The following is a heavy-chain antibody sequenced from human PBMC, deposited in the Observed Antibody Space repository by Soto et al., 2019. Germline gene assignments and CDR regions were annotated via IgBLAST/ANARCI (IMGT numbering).Heavy chain of an antibody. CDR3: ARDSINDYGDYGPAY. Sequence: QVQLVESGGGVVQPGRSLRLSCAASGFTFSSYGMHWVRQAPGKGLEWVAVIWYDGRNKSYADSVKGRFTISRDNSKNALNLQMNSLRAEDTAVYYCARDSINDYGDYGPAYWGQGTLVSVSS. CDR2: IWYDGRNK. CDR1: GFTFSSYG. J-gene: IGHJ4*02. V-gene: IGHV3-33*01. D-gene: IGHD4-17*01.